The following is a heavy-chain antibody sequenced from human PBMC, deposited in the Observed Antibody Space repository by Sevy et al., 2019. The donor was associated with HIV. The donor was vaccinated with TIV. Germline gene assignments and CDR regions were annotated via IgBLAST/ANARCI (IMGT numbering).Heavy chain of an antibody. J-gene: IGHJ5*02. CDR3: ARRPTDQSGSYWFDP. Sequence: GGSVRLSCAASGFTFSSYWMHWVRQAPGKGLVWVSRIKTDGRDTSYADSVKGRFTISRDNTKNKLYLQMNSLRAEDTAVYYCARRPTDQSGSYWFDPWGQGTLVTVSS. CDR2: IKTDGRDT. D-gene: IGHD1-26*01. CDR1: GFTFSSYW. V-gene: IGHV3-74*01.